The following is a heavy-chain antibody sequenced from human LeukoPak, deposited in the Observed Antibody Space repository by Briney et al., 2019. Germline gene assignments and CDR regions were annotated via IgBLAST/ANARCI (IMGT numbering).Heavy chain of an antibody. D-gene: IGHD6-13*01. CDR2: IGSNGGST. CDR1: GFTFSRYQ. V-gene: IGHV3-64D*06. J-gene: IGHJ4*02. Sequence: GGSLRLSCSASGFTFSRYQMHRVRQAPGKGLEYISAIGSNGGSTYYADSVKGRFTISRDNSKNMLYLQMNILRAEDTAVYYCVKDFSCWSFDDWGQGTLVTVSS. CDR3: VKDFSCWSFDD.